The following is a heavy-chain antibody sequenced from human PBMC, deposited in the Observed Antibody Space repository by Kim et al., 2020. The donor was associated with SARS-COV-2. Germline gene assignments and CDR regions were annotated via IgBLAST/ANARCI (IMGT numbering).Heavy chain of an antibody. Sequence: GGSLRLSCAASGFTFSIHGMHWVRQAPGKGLEWAAVIWFDGSHENYADSVKGRFTISRDNSKNTLYLQMNSLRVEDTAVYYCARGSPLEGYSGYDVDYWGQGALVTVSS. D-gene: IGHD5-12*01. CDR1: GFTFSIHG. CDR2: IWFDGSHE. CDR3: ARGSPLEGYSGYDVDY. J-gene: IGHJ4*02. V-gene: IGHV3-33*01.